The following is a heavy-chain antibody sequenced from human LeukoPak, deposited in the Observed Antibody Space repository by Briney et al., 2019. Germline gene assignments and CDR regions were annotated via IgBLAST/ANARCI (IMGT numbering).Heavy chain of an antibody. V-gene: IGHV1-2*02. CDR2: INPNSGGT. Sequence: GSVKVSCKASGYTFTGYYMHWVRQPPGQGLEWMGWINPNSGGTNYAQKFQGRVTMTRDTSISTAYMELSRLRSDDTAVYYCARVSCSSTIGRLTRKYYFDYWGQGTLVTVSS. D-gene: IGHD2-2*01. CDR3: ARVSCSSTIGRLTRKYYFDY. J-gene: IGHJ4*02. CDR1: GYTFTGYY.